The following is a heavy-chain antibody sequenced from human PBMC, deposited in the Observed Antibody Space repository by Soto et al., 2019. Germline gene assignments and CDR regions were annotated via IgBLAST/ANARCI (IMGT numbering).Heavy chain of an antibody. CDR2: IYYSGST. J-gene: IGHJ6*03. CDR3: ARKYRGDYGYYYMYV. D-gene: IGHD4-17*01. Sequence: SETLSLTCTVSGGSISSYYWSWIRQPPGKGLEWIGYIYYSGSTNYNPSLKSRVTISADTSKNQFSLKLSSVTAADTAVYYCARKYRGDYGYYYMYVWGKGTTVTVSS. V-gene: IGHV4-59*01. CDR1: GGSISSYY.